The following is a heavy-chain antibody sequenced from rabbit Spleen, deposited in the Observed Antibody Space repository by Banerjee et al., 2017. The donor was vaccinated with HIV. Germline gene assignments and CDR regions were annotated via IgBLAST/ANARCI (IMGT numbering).Heavy chain of an antibody. Sequence: QLKESGGGLVQPGGSLKLSCKASGFTLSSYYMNWVRQAPGKGLEWIGYIDPVFGITYYASWVNGRFSISRENAQNTVFLQMTSLTAADTATYFCARDPAYSSGSGSAIPYLWGPGTLVTVS. D-gene: IGHD1-1*01. J-gene: IGHJ4*01. V-gene: IGHV1S7*01. CDR1: GFTLSSYY. CDR2: IDPVFGIT. CDR3: ARDPAYSSGSGSAIPYL.